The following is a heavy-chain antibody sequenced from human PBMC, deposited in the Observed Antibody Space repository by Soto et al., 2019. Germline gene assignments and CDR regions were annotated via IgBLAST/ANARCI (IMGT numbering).Heavy chain of an antibody. D-gene: IGHD3-10*01. J-gene: IGHJ6*02. Sequence: QVQLQQWGAGLLKPSETLSLTCAVYGGSFSGYYWSWIRQPPGKGLEWIGEINHSGSTNYNPSLKRRVTISVDTSKNQFSLNLSSVTAADTAVYYCARGRFGELLSGWGWNYYGMDVWGQGTTVTVSS. CDR3: ARGRFGELLSGWGWNYYGMDV. CDR2: INHSGST. CDR1: GGSFSGYY. V-gene: IGHV4-34*01.